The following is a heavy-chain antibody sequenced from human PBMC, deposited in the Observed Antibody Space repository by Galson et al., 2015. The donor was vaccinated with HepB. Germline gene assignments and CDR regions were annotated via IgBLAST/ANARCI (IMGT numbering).Heavy chain of an antibody. CDR1: GFTFPNYA. V-gene: IGHV3-23*01. J-gene: IGHJ4*02. CDR3: TRGGVSSNGWYGGY. CDR2: ISGPGDNT. D-gene: IGHD6-19*01. Sequence: SLRLSCAASGFTFPNYAINWVRQAPGKGLEWVSTISGPGDNTYYADSVKGRFTITRDTSTSTVYLQMNSLRVGDTAVYYCTRGGVSSNGWYGGYWGQGTLVTVSS.